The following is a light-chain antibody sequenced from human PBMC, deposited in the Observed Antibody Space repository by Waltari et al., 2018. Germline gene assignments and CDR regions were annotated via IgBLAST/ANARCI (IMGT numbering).Light chain of an antibody. V-gene: IGKV1-6*01. CDR2: AAS. Sequence: AIQMTPSPSSLSASVGDRVTITCRASKDIRKDLGWYQQKPGKAPRLLIFAASTLQSGVPSRFSGSGSGTDFTLTISSLQPEDFATYFCLQDYIFPLTFGGGTTVEI. J-gene: IGKJ4*01. CDR3: LQDYIFPLT. CDR1: KDIRKD.